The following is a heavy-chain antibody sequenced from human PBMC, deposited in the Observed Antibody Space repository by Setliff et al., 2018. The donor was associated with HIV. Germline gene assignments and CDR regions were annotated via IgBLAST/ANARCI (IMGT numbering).Heavy chain of an antibody. D-gene: IGHD2-15*01. J-gene: IGHJ6*03. CDR2: IIPMFGTA. Sequence: SVKVSCKASGDTFRSRAFNWVRQAPGQGREWMGGIIPMFGTANYAQEFKDRLTITADESTNTAFMELGSLRSDDTAVYYCATDPQKGGYYYYYMDVWGKGTTVTVSS. V-gene: IGHV1-69*13. CDR3: ATDPQKGGYYYYYMDV. CDR1: GDTFRSRA.